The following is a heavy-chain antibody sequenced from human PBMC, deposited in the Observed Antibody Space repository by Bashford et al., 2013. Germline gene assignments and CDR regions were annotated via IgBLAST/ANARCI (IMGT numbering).Heavy chain of an antibody. J-gene: IGHJ6*02. CDR3: AKNSSTWFAMDV. V-gene: IGHV3-23*01. Sequence: VRQAPGKGLEWVSAISGSGVVTYYAESVKGRFTISRDNSKNTLFLQLNSLTADDTAAYYCAKNSSTWFAMDVWGPGTTVTVSS. D-gene: IGHD6-13*01. CDR2: ISGSGVVT.